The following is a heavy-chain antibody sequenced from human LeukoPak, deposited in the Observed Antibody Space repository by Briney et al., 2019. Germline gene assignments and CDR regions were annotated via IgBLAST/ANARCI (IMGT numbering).Heavy chain of an antibody. Sequence: PSETLSLACTVSGGSINSGDYYWAWVRQHPGKGLEWIGYVFYSGSTYYNPSLKSRVTISVDTSKNQFSLKLSSVTAADTAVYYCAVPREYSSFDFDYWGQGTLVTVSS. CDR1: GGSINSGDYY. CDR3: AVPREYSSFDFDY. J-gene: IGHJ4*02. D-gene: IGHD6-6*01. CDR2: VFYSGST. V-gene: IGHV4-31*03.